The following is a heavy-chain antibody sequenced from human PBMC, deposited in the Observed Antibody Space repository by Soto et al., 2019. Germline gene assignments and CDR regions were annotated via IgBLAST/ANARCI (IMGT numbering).Heavy chain of an antibody. Sequence: QVQLVQSGAEVKKPGSSVKVSCKASGGTFASFAISWVRQAPGQGLEWMGGIIPMVGTGNYAQTFQGRVTISADDSTTTGYMELSSLRSEDTAMYYCARDQSAVDGHYYYGMDAWGQGTTVTVSS. V-gene: IGHV1-69*01. J-gene: IGHJ6*02. CDR1: GGTFASFA. CDR3: ARDQSAVDGHYYYGMDA. CDR2: IIPMVGTG. D-gene: IGHD6-19*01.